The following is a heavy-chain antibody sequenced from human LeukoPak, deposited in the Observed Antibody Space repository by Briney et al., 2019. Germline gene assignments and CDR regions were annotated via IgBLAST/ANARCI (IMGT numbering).Heavy chain of an antibody. D-gene: IGHD3-10*01. Sequence: SETLSLTCTVSGGSISSYYWSWIRQPPGKGLEWIGYIPYSGSTNYNPSLKSRVNISVDTSKNQFSLKLSSVTAADTALYYCARGRGWFDPWGQGTLVIVSS. J-gene: IGHJ5*02. V-gene: IGHV4-59*01. CDR3: ARGRGWFDP. CDR2: IPYSGST. CDR1: GGSISSYY.